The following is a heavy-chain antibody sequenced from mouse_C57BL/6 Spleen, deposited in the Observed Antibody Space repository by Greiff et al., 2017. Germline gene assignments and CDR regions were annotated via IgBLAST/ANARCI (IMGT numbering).Heavy chain of an antibody. J-gene: IGHJ2*01. D-gene: IGHD2-5*01. CDR1: GFTFSDYG. Sequence: DVMLVESGGGLVKPGGSLKLSCAASGFTFSDYGMHWVRQAPEKGLEWVAYLSSGSSTIYYADTVKGRFTISRDNAKNTLFLQMTSLRSEDTAMYYCARKVTTYFDYWGQGTTLTVSS. CDR2: LSSGSSTI. CDR3: ARKVTTYFDY. V-gene: IGHV5-17*01.